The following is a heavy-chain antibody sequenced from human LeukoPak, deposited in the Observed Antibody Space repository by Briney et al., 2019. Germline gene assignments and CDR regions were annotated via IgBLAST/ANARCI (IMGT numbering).Heavy chain of an antibody. CDR2: IYYSGST. CDR1: GGSISSSTYY. V-gene: IGHV4-39*01. D-gene: IGHD3-22*01. CDR3: ARPRDTTHYYYGGDAFDI. Sequence: PSETLSLTCTVSGGSISSSTYYWGWIRQPPGKGLEWIGSIYYSGSTYYNPSLKSRATTSVDTSKNQFSLKLTSVTAADTALYYCARPRDTTHYYYGGDAFDIWGQGTMVTVS. J-gene: IGHJ3*02.